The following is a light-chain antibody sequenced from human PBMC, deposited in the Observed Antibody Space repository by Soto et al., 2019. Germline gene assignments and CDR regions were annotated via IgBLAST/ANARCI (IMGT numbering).Light chain of an antibody. Sequence: QSALTQPPSVSGSPGQSVTISCTGTSSDVGGYNYVPWYQQHPGKAPKLMIYDVSERPSGVPDRFSGSKSGNTASLTISGLQAEDEADYYCCSYAGSNTYVFGTGTKVTV. J-gene: IGLJ1*01. CDR2: DVS. V-gene: IGLV2-11*01. CDR1: SSDVGGYNY. CDR3: CSYAGSNTYV.